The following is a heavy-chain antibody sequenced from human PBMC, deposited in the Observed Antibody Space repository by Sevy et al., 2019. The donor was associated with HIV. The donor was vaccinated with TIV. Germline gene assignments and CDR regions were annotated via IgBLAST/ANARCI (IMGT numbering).Heavy chain of an antibody. CDR3: ARADYGDYSGEFDY. D-gene: IGHD4-17*01. V-gene: IGHV3-30-3*01. Sequence: GESLKISCAASGITFSSHAMHWVRQAPGKGLEWVTIISYDGSNKYYADSVKGRCTISRDNSKNTQYLEMNGLRAEDTAVYYCARADYGDYSGEFDYWGQGTLVTVSS. CDR2: ISYDGSNK. CDR1: GITFSSHA. J-gene: IGHJ4*02.